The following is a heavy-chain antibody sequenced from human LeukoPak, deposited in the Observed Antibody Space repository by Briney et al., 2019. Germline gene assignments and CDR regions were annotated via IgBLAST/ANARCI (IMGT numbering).Heavy chain of an antibody. CDR2: IKSKTDGGTT. J-gene: IGHJ3*02. D-gene: IGHD3-10*01. CDR1: GFTFSNAW. CDR3: TTDPMGFGELFPDDAFDI. Sequence: GETLRRSCAASGFTFSNAWMSWVRQAPGKGLEWVGRIKSKTDGGTTDYAAPVKGRFTISRDDSKNTLYLQMNSLKTEDTAVYYCTTDPMGFGELFPDDAFDIWGQGTMVTVSS. V-gene: IGHV3-15*01.